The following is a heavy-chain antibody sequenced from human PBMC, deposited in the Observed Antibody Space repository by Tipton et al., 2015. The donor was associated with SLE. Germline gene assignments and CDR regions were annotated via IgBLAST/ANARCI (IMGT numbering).Heavy chain of an antibody. CDR1: GFTFSSYS. J-gene: IGHJ3*02. Sequence: RSLRLSCAASGFTFSSYSMNWVRQAPGKGVEWVSGISWNSGSIGYADSVKGRLTISRDNAKNSLYLQMNSLRAEDTALYYCAKDGYYGSGSLAFDIWGQGTMVTVSS. CDR3: AKDGYYGSGSLAFDI. CDR2: ISWNSGSI. V-gene: IGHV3-9*01. D-gene: IGHD3-10*01.